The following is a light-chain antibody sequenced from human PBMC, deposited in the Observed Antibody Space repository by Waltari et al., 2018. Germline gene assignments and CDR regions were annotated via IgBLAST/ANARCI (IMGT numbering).Light chain of an antibody. CDR1: GLPKQY. CDR3: YSKDADGGSQGK. Sequence: YDLTQPPSVSVSPGQTAAITCSGDGLPKQYTFWDQQKSGHAPVLVMYDDNKRPARMTGRCCGSSAGTVATLTITGTQVDDEADYYCYSKDADGGSQGKIGGGTKLTVL. V-gene: IGLV3-10*01. CDR2: DDN. J-gene: IGLJ2*01.